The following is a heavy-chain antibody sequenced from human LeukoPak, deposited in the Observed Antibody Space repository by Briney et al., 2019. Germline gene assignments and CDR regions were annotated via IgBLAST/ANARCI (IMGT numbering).Heavy chain of an antibody. V-gene: IGHV3-9*01. Sequence: PGRSLRLSCAASGFTFNDYAMHWVRQAPGKGLEWVSGIIWNSGSIAYADSVKGRFTISRDNAKNSLYLQMNSLRLEDTALYYCVKDKNSGHYFTDVFDVWGQGTMVTVSS. CDR1: GFTFNDYA. D-gene: IGHD3-22*01. CDR2: IIWNSGSI. CDR3: VKDKNSGHYFTDVFDV. J-gene: IGHJ3*01.